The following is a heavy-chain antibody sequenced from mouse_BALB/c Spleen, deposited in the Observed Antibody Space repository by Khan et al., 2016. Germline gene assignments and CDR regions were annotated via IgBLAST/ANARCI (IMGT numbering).Heavy chain of an antibody. J-gene: IGHJ4*01. Sequence: VQLQESGAELVRPGGSVKISCKGSGYTFTDYTMHWVKQSHAKSLEWIGVISTYYGDAIYNQNFKGKATMTVDKSSSTAYMELARLTSEDSAIYYCATRSTMITTPGDMDYWGQGTSVTVSS. CDR2: ISTYYGDA. D-gene: IGHD2-4*01. CDR3: ATRSTMITTPGDMDY. V-gene: IGHV1S137*01. CDR1: GYTFTDYT.